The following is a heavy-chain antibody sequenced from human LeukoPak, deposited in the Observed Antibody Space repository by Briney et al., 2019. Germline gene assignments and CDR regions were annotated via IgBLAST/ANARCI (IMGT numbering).Heavy chain of an antibody. Sequence: GGSLRLSCAASGFTFSSYEMNWVRQAPGKGLEWVSYISSSCSTIYSADSVKGRFTIARDNGKHSLYLQMNSLRAEDTAVYYCARGDSSPMGYWGQGTLVTVSS. D-gene: IGHD6-19*01. CDR1: GFTFSSYE. J-gene: IGHJ4*02. V-gene: IGHV3-48*03. CDR2: ISSSCSTI. CDR3: ARGDSSPMGY.